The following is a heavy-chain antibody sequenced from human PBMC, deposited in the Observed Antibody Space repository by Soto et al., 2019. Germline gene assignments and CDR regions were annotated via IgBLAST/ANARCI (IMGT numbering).Heavy chain of an antibody. CDR2: IYYSGST. CDR1: GGSISSSSYY. V-gene: IGHV4-39*01. Sequence: SETLSLTCTVSGGSISSSSYYWGWIRQPPGKGLEWIGSIYYSGSTYYNPSLKSRVTISVDTSKNQFSLKLSSVTAADTAVYYCARHARRQTYYYDSSGPPHAFDIWGQGTMVTVSS. D-gene: IGHD3-22*01. J-gene: IGHJ3*02. CDR3: ARHARRQTYYYDSSGPPHAFDI.